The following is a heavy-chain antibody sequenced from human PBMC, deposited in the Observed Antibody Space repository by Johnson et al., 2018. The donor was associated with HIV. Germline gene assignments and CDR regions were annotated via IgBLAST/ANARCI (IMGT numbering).Heavy chain of an antibody. Sequence: QVQLVESGGDMVQPGRSLRLSCVASGFTLSTYAMHWVRQAPGKGLEWVAFIRYDGSNKYYADSVKGRFTVSRDNSKNTLYLQMNSLRAEDTAVYYCAKVGGRHDYGDYLGAFDIWGQWTMVTVSS. CDR3: AKVGGRHDYGDYLGAFDI. D-gene: IGHD4-17*01. CDR1: GFTLSTYA. V-gene: IGHV3-30*02. CDR2: IRYDGSNK. J-gene: IGHJ3*02.